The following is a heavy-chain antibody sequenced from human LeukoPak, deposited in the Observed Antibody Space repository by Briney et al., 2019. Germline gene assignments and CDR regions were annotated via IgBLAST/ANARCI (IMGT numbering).Heavy chain of an antibody. J-gene: IGHJ4*02. D-gene: IGHD6-13*01. CDR1: GYTFTSYY. CDR2: INPSGGST. CDR3: AKDRDTYSSSWYYFDY. V-gene: IGHV1-46*01. Sequence: GASVKVSCKASGYTFTSYYMHWVRQAPGQGLEWVGIINPSGGSTSYAQKFQGRVTMTRDTSTSTVYMELSSLRSEDTAVYYCAKDRDTYSSSWYYFDYWGQGTLVTVSS.